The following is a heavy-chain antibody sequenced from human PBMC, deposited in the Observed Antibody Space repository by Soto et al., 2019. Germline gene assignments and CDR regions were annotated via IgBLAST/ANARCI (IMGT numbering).Heavy chain of an antibody. CDR3: ARDGDGYPSLFDP. Sequence: ASVKVSCKASGYTFTHHYIHWVRQAPGQGLDWVGVINPSGGRTNYAQKFQGRVTITADESTSTAYMELSSLRSEDTAVYYCARDGDGYPSLFDPWGQGTLVTVSS. V-gene: IGHV1-46*01. J-gene: IGHJ5*02. CDR1: GYTFTHHY. D-gene: IGHD5-12*01. CDR2: INPSGGRT.